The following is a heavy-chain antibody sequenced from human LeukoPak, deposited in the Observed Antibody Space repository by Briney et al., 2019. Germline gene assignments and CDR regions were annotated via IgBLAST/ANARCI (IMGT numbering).Heavy chain of an antibody. CDR2: INQDGSDK. CDR3: ARIFMATTQFIDY. V-gene: IGHV3-7*01. D-gene: IGHD1-26*01. Sequence: PGGSLRLSCAASIFTFSSYWMSWVRQAPGKGLEWVANINQDGSDKYYVDSVKGRFTISRDNAKSSLYLQMNSLRAEDTAVYYCARIFMATTQFIDYWGQGILVTVSS. J-gene: IGHJ4*02. CDR1: IFTFSSYW.